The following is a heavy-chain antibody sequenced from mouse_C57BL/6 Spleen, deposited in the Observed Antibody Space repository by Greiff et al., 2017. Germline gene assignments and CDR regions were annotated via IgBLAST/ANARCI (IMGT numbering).Heavy chain of an antibody. CDR2: IWSGGST. D-gene: IGHD2-3*01. CDR3: AGYDGYYGGVFYAMDY. J-gene: IGHJ4*01. Sequence: VKLMESGPGLVQPSQSLSITCTVSGFSLTSYGVHWVRQSPGKGLEWLGVIWSGGSTDYNAAFISRLSISKDNSKSQVFFKMNSLQADDTAIYYCAGYDGYYGGVFYAMDYWGQGTSVTVSS. CDR1: GFSLTSYG. V-gene: IGHV2-2*01.